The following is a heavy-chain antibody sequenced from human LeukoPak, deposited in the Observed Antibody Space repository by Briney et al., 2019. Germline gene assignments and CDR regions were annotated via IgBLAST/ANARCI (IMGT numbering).Heavy chain of an antibody. V-gene: IGHV4-34*01. D-gene: IGHD3-10*01. CDR3: ARSPWFGELLTMDV. CDR2: INHSGST. J-gene: IGHJ6*02. CDR1: GGSFSGYY. Sequence: RPSETLSLTCAVYGGSFSGYYWRWIRQPPGKGLEWIGEINHSGSTNYNPSLKSRVTISVDTSKNQFSLKLSSVTAADTAVYYCARSPWFGELLTMDVWGQGTTVTVSS.